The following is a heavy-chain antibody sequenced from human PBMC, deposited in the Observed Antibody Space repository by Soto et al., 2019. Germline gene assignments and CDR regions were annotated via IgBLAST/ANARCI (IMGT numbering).Heavy chain of an antibody. CDR1: GFTFRSYC. CDR2: ISNDGTNK. Sequence: QVHLVESGGGVVKPGGSLRLSCAASGFTFRSYCMHWVRQAPGKGLEWLSVISNDGTNKYFADSVKGRLTLSRDNSSNTLRLEINRQSAEETPVYYCGKETLEYSGGDCRSNYFWGLDVWGQGTMVTVSS. CDR3: GKETLEYSGGDCRSNYFWGLDV. J-gene: IGHJ6*02. D-gene: IGHD2-21*02. V-gene: IGHV3-30*18.